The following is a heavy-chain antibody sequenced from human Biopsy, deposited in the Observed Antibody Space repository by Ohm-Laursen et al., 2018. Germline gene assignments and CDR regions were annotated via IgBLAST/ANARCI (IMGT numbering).Heavy chain of an antibody. D-gene: IGHD4-23*01. V-gene: IGHV4-31*01. Sequence: ILSLTCTVSGGSVSSGGFYWSWIRQHPGKGLEWIGYIYYSGTTYYNPSLKSLVTISVDTSKNQFSLKLNSVTAADTAVYYCARRPYGGTRYWYFDPWGRGTLVTVSS. CDR1: GGSVSSGGFY. CDR2: IYYSGTT. CDR3: ARRPYGGTRYWYFDP. J-gene: IGHJ2*01.